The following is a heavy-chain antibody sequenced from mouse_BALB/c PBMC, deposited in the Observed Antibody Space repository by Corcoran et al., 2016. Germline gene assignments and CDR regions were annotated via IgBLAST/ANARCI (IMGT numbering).Heavy chain of an antibody. CDR3: ARAPLHYYAMDY. V-gene: IGHV9-3-1*01. CDR2: INAYTGEP. J-gene: IGHJ4*01. Sequence: QIQLVQSGPELKKPGETVKISCRASGDTFTNYGMNWVKQVPGKGFKWMGWINAYTGEPTYADDFKGRFAFSLETSASTAYLQINNFKNEDTATYVCARAPLHYYAMDYWGQGTSVTVSS. D-gene: IGHD6-1*01. CDR1: GDTFTNYG.